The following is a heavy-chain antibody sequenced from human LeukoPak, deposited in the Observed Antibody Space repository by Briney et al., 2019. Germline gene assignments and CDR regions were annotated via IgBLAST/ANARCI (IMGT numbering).Heavy chain of an antibody. V-gene: IGHV3-23*01. J-gene: IGHJ4*02. CDR3: AKAEDYYDSSGMGD. CDR2: ISGSGGST. CDR1: GFTFSSYA. Sequence: PGGSLRLSCAASGFTFSSYAMSWVRQAPGKGLEWVSAISGSGGSTYYADSVKGRFTISRDNSKNTLYLRMNSLRAEDTAVYYCAKAEDYYDSSGMGDWGQGTLVTVSS. D-gene: IGHD3-22*01.